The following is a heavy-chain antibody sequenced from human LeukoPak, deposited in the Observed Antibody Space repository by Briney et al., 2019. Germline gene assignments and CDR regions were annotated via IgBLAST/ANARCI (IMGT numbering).Heavy chain of an antibody. J-gene: IGHJ4*02. V-gene: IGHV7-4-1*01. CDR3: ARSSRGVIGLLDY. CDR1: GYTFSDYT. Sequence: ASVKVSCKASGYTFSDYTINWVRQAPGQGLEWVGWINTNTGDPIYARGFKGRFVLSVDKSVNTAYLEIASLQTEANAVYYCARSSRGVIGLLDYWGQGTLVTVSS. CDR2: INTNTGDP. D-gene: IGHD3-10*01.